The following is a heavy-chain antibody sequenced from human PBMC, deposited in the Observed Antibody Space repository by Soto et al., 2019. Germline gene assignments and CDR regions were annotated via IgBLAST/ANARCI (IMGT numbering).Heavy chain of an antibody. Sequence: GGSLRLSCAASGFTFSSYAMSWVRQAPGKGLEWVSAISGSGGSTYYADSVKGRFTISRDNSKNTLYLQMNSLRAEDTAVYYCAKDRCGYGDSKSPCYFDYWGQGTLVTVSS. D-gene: IGHD4-17*01. J-gene: IGHJ4*02. CDR2: ISGSGGST. CDR3: AKDRCGYGDSKSPCYFDY. V-gene: IGHV3-23*01. CDR1: GFTFSSYA.